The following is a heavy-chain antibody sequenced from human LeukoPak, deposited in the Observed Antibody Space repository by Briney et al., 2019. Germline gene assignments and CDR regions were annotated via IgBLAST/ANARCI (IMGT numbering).Heavy chain of an antibody. CDR1: GYSFTDYY. CDR2: INPNSGGT. Sequence: ASVKVSCKASGYSFTDYYMHWVRQAPGQGLEWMGRINPNSGGTNYAQKFQGRVTMTRDTSISTAYMDLSRLRSDDTAVYYCARSLTGYYDSSGPNFDYWGQGTLVTVSS. CDR3: ARSLTGYYDSSGPNFDY. V-gene: IGHV1-2*06. J-gene: IGHJ4*02. D-gene: IGHD3-22*01.